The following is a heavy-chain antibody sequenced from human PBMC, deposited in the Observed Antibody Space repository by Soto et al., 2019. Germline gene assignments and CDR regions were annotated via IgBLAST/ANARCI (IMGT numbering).Heavy chain of an antibody. J-gene: IGHJ4*02. CDR2: ISGSGGST. CDR1: GFTFSSYA. V-gene: IGHV3-23*01. Sequence: EVQLLESGGGLVQPGGSLRLSCAASGFTFSSYAMSWVRQAPGKGLEWVSAISGSGGSTYYADSVKGRFTISRDNSKNRLYLQMNSLRAEDTAVYYCAKALRQGSSGYGDEMYFDFDYWGQGTLVTVSS. D-gene: IGHD3-22*01. CDR3: AKALRQGSSGYGDEMYFDFDY.